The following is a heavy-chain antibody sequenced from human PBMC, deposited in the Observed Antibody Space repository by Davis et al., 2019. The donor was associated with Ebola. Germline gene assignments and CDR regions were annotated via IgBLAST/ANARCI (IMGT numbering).Heavy chain of an antibody. CDR3: ARAVTMVLPSGWIGP. Sequence: ASSVKVSCKAYGYTFTRYGISWVRQAPGQGLEWMGWISAYNGNTNYAQNLQGRVTMTTDTSTSTAYLEVRSLRYDDTAVYYCARAVTMVLPSGWIGPWGQGTLVRVST. D-gene: IGHD3-10*01. V-gene: IGHV1-18*01. J-gene: IGHJ5*01. CDR1: GYTFTRYG. CDR2: ISAYNGNT.